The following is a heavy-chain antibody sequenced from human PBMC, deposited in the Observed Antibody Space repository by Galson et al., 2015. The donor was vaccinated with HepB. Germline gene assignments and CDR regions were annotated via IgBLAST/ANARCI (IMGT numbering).Heavy chain of an antibody. J-gene: IGHJ3*02. D-gene: IGHD3-22*01. Sequence: SVKVSCKASGYTFTSYGISWVRQAPGQGLEWMGWISAYNGNTNYAQKLQGRVTMTTDTSTSTAYMELRSLRSDDTAVYYCAREPYYYDSSGYYYDDAFDIWGQGTMVTVSP. CDR3: AREPYYYDSSGYYYDDAFDI. CDR1: GYTFTSYG. CDR2: ISAYNGNT. V-gene: IGHV1-18*01.